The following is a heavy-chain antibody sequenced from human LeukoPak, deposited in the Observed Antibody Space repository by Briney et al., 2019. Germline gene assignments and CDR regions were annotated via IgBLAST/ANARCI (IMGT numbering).Heavy chain of an antibody. Sequence: GGSLRLSCAASGFTFSSYWMSWVRQAPGKGLEWVANIKQDGSEKYYVDSVKGRFTISRDNAKNSLYLQMNSLRAEDTAVYYCARAEMATITGPGEYYFDYWGQGTLVTVSS. CDR3: ARAEMATITGPGEYYFDY. CDR2: IKQDGSEK. V-gene: IGHV3-7*01. J-gene: IGHJ4*02. D-gene: IGHD5-24*01. CDR1: GFTFSSYW.